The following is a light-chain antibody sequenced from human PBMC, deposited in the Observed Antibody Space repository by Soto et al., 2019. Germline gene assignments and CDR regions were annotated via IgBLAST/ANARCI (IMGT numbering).Light chain of an antibody. V-gene: IGLV2-14*01. J-gene: IGLJ2*01. CDR1: AGDVGGYKY. Sequence: QSALTQPASVSGSPGQSITISCTGTAGDVGGYKYVAWYQQRPGKAPIVMIYDVSDRPSGVSDRFSGSKSGNTASLTISGLQAEDEADYYCSSYTSSTTVVFGGGTKLTVL. CDR3: SSYTSSTTVV. CDR2: DVS.